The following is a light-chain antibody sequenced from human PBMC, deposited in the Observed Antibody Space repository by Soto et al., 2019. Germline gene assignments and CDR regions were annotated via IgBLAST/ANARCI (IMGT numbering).Light chain of an antibody. J-gene: IGLJ1*01. V-gene: IGLV1-51*01. CDR1: SSNIGGNS. CDR2: DDD. Sequence: QSVLTQSPSVSAAPGQRVTSSCSGSSSNIGGNSVSWYQQLPGTAPKLLIYDDDKRPSGIPDRFSGSKSGTSATLGITGFQTGDEADYYCGSWDSSLSAYVFGTGTKVTVL. CDR3: GSWDSSLSAYV.